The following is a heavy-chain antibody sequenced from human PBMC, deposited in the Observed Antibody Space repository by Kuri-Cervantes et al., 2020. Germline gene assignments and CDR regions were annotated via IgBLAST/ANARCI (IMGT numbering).Heavy chain of an antibody. Sequence: SETLSFTCTVSGGSISSSSYYWGWIRQPPGKGLEWIGSIYYSGSTYYNPSLKSRVTISVDTSKNQFSLELSSVTAADTAVYYCARDDYGDVGGYWGQGTLVTVSS. V-gene: IGHV4-39*01. CDR2: IYYSGST. CDR3: ARDDYGDVGGY. D-gene: IGHD4-17*01. J-gene: IGHJ4*02. CDR1: GGSISSSSYY.